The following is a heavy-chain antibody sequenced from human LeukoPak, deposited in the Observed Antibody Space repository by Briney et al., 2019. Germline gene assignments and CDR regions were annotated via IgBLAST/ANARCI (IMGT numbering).Heavy chain of an antibody. CDR3: AREGYYDSGSYYNYYYMDV. CDR1: GYTFTSYG. CDR2: ISAYNGNT. V-gene: IGHV1-18*01. J-gene: IGHJ6*03. D-gene: IGHD3-10*01. Sequence: ASVKVSCKASGYTFTSYGISWVRQAPGQGLEWMRWISAYNGNTNYAQKLQGRVTMTTDTSTSTAYMELRSLRSDDTAVYYCAREGYYDSGSYYNYYYMDVWGKGTTVTVSS.